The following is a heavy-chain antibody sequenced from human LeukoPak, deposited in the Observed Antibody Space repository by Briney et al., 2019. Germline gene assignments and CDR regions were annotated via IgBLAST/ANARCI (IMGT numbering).Heavy chain of an antibody. CDR1: GFTFSTYA. Sequence: GGSLRLSCAASGFTFSTYAIHWVRQAPSKGLEWVAVIWYDGSEQYYADSVKGRFIISRDNSKSTSDLQMNSLRAEDTAVYYCAREGDSRWGELSPWGRGTLVTVSA. J-gene: IGHJ1*01. D-gene: IGHD3-16*02. V-gene: IGHV3-33*01. CDR2: IWYDGSEQ. CDR3: AREGDSRWGELSP.